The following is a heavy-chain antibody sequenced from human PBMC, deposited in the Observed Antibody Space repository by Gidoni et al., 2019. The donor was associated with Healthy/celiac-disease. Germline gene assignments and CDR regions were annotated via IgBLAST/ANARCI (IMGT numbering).Heavy chain of an antibody. CDR3: VRDVSEALYYYGMDV. CDR1: GYPFTSYG. Sequence: VQLVQSGAEVKKPGASVQVSCKASGYPFTSYGISWVRQAPGQGLEWMGWISAYNGNTNYAQKLQGRVTMTTDTSTSTAYMELRSLRSDDTAVYYCVRDVSEALYYYGMDVWGQGTTVTVSS. CDR2: ISAYNGNT. V-gene: IGHV1-18*01. J-gene: IGHJ6*02.